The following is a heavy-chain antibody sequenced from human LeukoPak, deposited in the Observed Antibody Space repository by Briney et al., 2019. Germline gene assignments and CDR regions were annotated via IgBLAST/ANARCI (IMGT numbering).Heavy chain of an antibody. J-gene: IGHJ6*02. CDR1: GDSVSSNTAA. D-gene: IGHD6-19*01. V-gene: IGHV6-1*01. CDR3: ARGESLAVAGAEDKRRIYYCYGVDV. CDR2: TYYRSKWYN. Sequence: SQTLSLTCAISGDSVSSNTAAWNWIRQSPSRGLEWLGRTYYRSKWYNEYAVSVKSRITVNPDTSKNQFSLQLYSVTPEDTAVYYCARGESLAVAGAEDKRRIYYCYGVDVWGPGTTVTVSS.